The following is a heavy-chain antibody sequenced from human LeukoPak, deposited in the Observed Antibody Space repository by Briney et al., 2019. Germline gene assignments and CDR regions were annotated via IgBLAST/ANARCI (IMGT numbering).Heavy chain of an antibody. CDR2: IYYSGST. D-gene: IGHD3-10*01. CDR1: GGSISSSSYY. CDR3: ARSYYYGSGSYSDY. J-gene: IGHJ4*02. Sequence: SETLSLTCTVSGGSISSSSYYWGWIRQPPGKGLEWIGSIYYSGSTYYNPSLKSRVTISVDTSKNQFSLKLSSVTAADTAVYYCARSYYYGSGSYSDYWGQGTLVTVSS. V-gene: IGHV4-39*07.